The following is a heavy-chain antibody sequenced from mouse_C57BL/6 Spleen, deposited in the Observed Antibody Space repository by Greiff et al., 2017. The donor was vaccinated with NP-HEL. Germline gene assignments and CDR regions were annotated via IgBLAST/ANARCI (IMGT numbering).Heavy chain of an antibody. CDR3: ASELGAMDY. V-gene: IGHV5-17*01. CDR1: GFTFSDYG. CDR2: LSSGSSTI. J-gene: IGHJ4*01. D-gene: IGHD1-3*01. Sequence: EVKLVESGGGLVKPGGSLKLSCAASGFTFSDYGMHWVRQAPEKGLEWVAYLSSGSSTIYYADTVKGRFTISRDNAKNTLFLQMTSLRSEDTAMYYCASELGAMDYWGQGTSVTVSS.